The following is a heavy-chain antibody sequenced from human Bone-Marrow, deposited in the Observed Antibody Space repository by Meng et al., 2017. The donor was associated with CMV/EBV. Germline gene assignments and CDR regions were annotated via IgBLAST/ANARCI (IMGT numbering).Heavy chain of an antibody. CDR1: GYTFTSYG. V-gene: IGHV1-69*10. CDR3: AREVDIGYYFDY. J-gene: IGHJ4*02. Sequence: SVKVSCKASGYTFTSYGISWVRQAPGQGLEWMGGIIPILGIANYAQKFQGRVTITADKSTSTAYMELSSLRSEDTAVYYCAREVDIGYYFDYWGQGTLVTVSS. D-gene: IGHD5-12*01. CDR2: IIPILGIA.